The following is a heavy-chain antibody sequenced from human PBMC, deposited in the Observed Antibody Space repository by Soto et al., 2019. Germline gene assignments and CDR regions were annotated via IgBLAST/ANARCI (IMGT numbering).Heavy chain of an antibody. CDR2: IYWDDDE. V-gene: IGHV2-5*02. CDR3: THGSCSSADCYPNPYLDY. Sequence: QITLKESGPTLVKPTQTLTLTCTFSGFSLSTTAEGVGWILQPPGKALEWLALIYWDDDERYSPSLKSRLTITKDTSKNQLGLTMTNVDPVYTATYYCTHGSCSSADCYPNPYLDYWGQGILVTFSS. J-gene: IGHJ4*02. D-gene: IGHD2-2*01. CDR1: GFSLSTTAEG.